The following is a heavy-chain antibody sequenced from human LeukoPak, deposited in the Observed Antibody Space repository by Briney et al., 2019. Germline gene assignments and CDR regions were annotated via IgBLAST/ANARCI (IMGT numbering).Heavy chain of an antibody. D-gene: IGHD3-22*01. J-gene: IGHJ4*02. CDR1: GYTFTGYY. V-gene: IGHV1-2*06. CDR3: ARDYYDSSGYLDY. Sequence: GASVKVSCKASGYTFTGYYMHWVRQAPGQGLEWMGRINPNSGGTNYAQKFQGRVTMTRDTSISTAYMELRSLRSDDTAVYYCARDYYDSSGYLDYWGQGTLVTVSS. CDR2: INPNSGGT.